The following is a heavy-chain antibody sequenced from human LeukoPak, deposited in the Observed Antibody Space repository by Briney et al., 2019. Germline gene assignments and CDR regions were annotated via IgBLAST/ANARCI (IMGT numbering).Heavy chain of an antibody. D-gene: IGHD2-21*01. Sequence: SGGSLRLSCATSGFIFRSFWMSWVRQAPGKGLEWVANIKQDGSEKYFVDSVKGRFTISRDNAKNSLYLQMNSLRAEDTAVYYCARIPGSYWYFDLWGRGTLVTVSS. J-gene: IGHJ2*01. CDR2: IKQDGSEK. CDR3: ARIPGSYWYFDL. CDR1: GFIFRSFW. V-gene: IGHV3-7*01.